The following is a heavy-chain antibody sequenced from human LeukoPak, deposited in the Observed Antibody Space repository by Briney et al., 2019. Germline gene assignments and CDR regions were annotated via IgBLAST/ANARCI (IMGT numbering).Heavy chain of an antibody. CDR1: GFTFSSYA. V-gene: IGHV3-23*01. Sequence: AGGSLRLSCAASGFTFSSYAMSWVRQAPGKGLEWVSAISGSGGSTYYADSVKGRFTISRDNPKNTLYLKMNSLRAEDTAVYYCAKEGGRIMITFGGVIGDYWGQGTLVTVSS. CDR2: ISGSGGST. J-gene: IGHJ4*02. CDR3: AKEGGRIMITFGGVIGDY. D-gene: IGHD3-16*02.